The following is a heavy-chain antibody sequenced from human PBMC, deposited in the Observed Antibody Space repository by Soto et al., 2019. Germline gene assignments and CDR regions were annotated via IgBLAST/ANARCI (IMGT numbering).Heavy chain of an antibody. CDR2: IYYSGST. Sequence: SETLSLTCTVSGGSVSSGSYYWSWIRQPPGKGLECIGYIYYSGSTYYNPSLKSRVTTSVDTSKNQFSLKLSSVTAADTAVYYCARATVDTAMVFDPWGPGTLVTVSS. J-gene: IGHJ5*02. D-gene: IGHD5-18*01. V-gene: IGHV4-61*01. CDR3: ARATVDTAMVFDP. CDR1: GGSVSSGSYY.